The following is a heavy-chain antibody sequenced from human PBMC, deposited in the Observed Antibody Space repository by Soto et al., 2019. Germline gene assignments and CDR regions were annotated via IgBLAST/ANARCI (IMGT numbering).Heavy chain of an antibody. D-gene: IGHD5-18*01. V-gene: IGHV5-10-1*01. CDR3: ARSGLQLRPYYYGMDV. Sequence: GASLKISCKGSGYSFTSYWISWVRQMPGKGLEWMGRIDPSDSYTNYSPSFQGHVTISADKSISTAYLQWSSLKASDTAMYYCARSGLQLRPYYYGMDVWGQGTTVTVSS. J-gene: IGHJ6*02. CDR2: IDPSDSYT. CDR1: GYSFTSYW.